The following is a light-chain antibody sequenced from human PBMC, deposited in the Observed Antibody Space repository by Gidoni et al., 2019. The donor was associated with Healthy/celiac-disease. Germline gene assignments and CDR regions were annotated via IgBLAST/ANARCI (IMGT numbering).Light chain of an antibody. CDR2: GKN. CDR1: SLRSYY. V-gene: IGLV3-19*01. Sequence: SSELTQDPAVSVALGQTVRITCQGDSLRSYYASWYQQKPGQAPVLVIYGKNHRPSGIPDRFSGSSSGNTASLTITGAQAEDEADYYCNSRDISGNHVVFGGGTKLTVL. CDR3: NSRDISGNHVV. J-gene: IGLJ2*01.